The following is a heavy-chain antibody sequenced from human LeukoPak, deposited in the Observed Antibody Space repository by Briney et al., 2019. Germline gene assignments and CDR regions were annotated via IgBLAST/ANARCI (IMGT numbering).Heavy chain of an antibody. V-gene: IGHV1-18*01. CDR2: ISAYNGNT. Sequence: ASVKVSCKASGYTFTSYGISWVRQAPGQGLEWMGWISAYNGNTNYAQKLQGRVTMTTDTSTSTAYMELRSLRPDDTAVYYCARGLSPRTLYYYDSSGSPFDYWGQGTLVTVSS. CDR3: ARGLSPRTLYYYDSSGSPFDY. J-gene: IGHJ4*02. CDR1: GYTFTSYG. D-gene: IGHD3-22*01.